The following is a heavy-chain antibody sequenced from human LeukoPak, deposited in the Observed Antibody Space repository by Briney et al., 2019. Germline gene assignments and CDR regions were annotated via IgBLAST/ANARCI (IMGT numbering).Heavy chain of an antibody. CDR2: IDTDGGST. CDR3: ARGLTIFGVVNDGLDI. CDR1: RFTFSSCW. J-gene: IGHJ3*02. D-gene: IGHD3-3*01. V-gene: IGHV3-74*01. Sequence: PGGSLRLSCAPSRFTFSSCWMNWVRQAPGKGLVWVSRIDTDGGSTTYADSVKGRFTISRDNAKNMLYLQMNTLRAEDTAVYYCARGLTIFGVVNDGLDIWGQGTKVTVSS.